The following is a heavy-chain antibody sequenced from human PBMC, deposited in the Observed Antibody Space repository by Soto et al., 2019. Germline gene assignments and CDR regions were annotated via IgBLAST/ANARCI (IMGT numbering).Heavy chain of an antibody. J-gene: IGHJ4*02. CDR3: ARVGGWDDKYYFDY. D-gene: IGHD1-1*01. CDR2: IWYDGSNK. CDR1: GFTFSSYG. Sequence: QVQLVESGGGVVQPGRSLRLSCAASGFTFSSYGMHWVRQAPGKGLEWVAVIWYDGSNKYYADSVKGRFTISRDNSKNPLYLQMNSLRAEDTAVYYCARVGGWDDKYYFDYWGQGTLVTVSS. V-gene: IGHV3-33*01.